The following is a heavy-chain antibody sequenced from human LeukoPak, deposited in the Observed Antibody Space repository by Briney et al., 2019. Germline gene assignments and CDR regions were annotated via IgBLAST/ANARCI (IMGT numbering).Heavy chain of an antibody. D-gene: IGHD6-6*01. CDR1: GFTFNSYA. J-gene: IGHJ4*02. CDR2: ISDSGGNT. CDR3: ARHRSSWLIDY. Sequence: GGSLRLSCAASGFTFNSYAMSWVRQAPWERLQWVSGISDSGGNTYYADSVRGRFTISRDNSKNTLYLQMNSLRAEDTAVYYCARHRSSWLIDYWGQGTLVTVSA. V-gene: IGHV3-23*01.